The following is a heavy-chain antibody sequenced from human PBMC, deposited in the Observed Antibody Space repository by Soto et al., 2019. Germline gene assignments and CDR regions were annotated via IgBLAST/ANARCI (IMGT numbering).Heavy chain of an antibody. CDR2: FGPEDGET. J-gene: IGHJ6*02. CDR3: ATMVATIRGGYYGMDV. D-gene: IGHD5-12*01. Sequence: ASVKVSCKVSGYTLTELSMHWVRQAPGKGLEWMGGFGPEDGETIYAQKFQGRVTMTEDTSTDTAYMELSSLRSEDTAVYYCATMVATIRGGYYGMDVWGQGTTVTVSS. CDR1: GYTLTELS. V-gene: IGHV1-24*01.